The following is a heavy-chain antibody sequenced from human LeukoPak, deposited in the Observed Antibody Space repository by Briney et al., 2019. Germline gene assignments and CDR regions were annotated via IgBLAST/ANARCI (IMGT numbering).Heavy chain of an antibody. CDR3: ARGTYGSGSYRVHYDFDY. CDR1: GFSLSTSGVG. D-gene: IGHD3-10*01. CDR2: IYWNDDK. V-gene: IGHV2-5*01. Sequence: SGPTLVKPTQTLTLTCTFSGFSLSTSGVGVGWIRQPPGLALLCLALIYWNDDKRYSPSLKSRLTITKDTSKNQVVLTMTDMDPVDTATYYCARGTYGSGSYRVHYDFDYWGQGTLVTVSS. J-gene: IGHJ4*02.